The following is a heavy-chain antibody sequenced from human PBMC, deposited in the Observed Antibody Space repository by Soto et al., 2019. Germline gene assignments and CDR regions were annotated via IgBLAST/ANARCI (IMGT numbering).Heavy chain of an antibody. CDR3: ATAGGASGSYHWFDP. CDR2: IIPILGTS. Sequence: SGKASCKGSRGTFSRYAISWVRQAPERGLEWMGGIIPILGTSKYAQKFRARVTITADESTSTAYMELRSLTSEDTAVYYCATAGGASGSYHWFDPWGQGALVTVSS. CDR1: RGTFSRYA. D-gene: IGHD3-10*01. V-gene: IGHV1-69*13. J-gene: IGHJ5*02.